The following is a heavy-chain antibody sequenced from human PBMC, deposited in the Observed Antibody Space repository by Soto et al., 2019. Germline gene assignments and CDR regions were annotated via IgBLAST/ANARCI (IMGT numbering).Heavy chain of an antibody. J-gene: IGHJ5*02. CDR3: AREGEQLAGHGHGTWWFDP. D-gene: IGHD6-13*01. V-gene: IGHV1-18*01. CDR2: ISAYNVNT. Sequence: QVQLVQSGAEVTKPGASVKVSCKASGYTFTSYGISWVRQAPGQGLEWMGWISAYNVNTNYAQKLQGRVTMTTDTSTSTAYMELRSLRSDDTAVYYCAREGEQLAGHGHGTWWFDPWGQGTLVTVSS. CDR1: GYTFTSYG.